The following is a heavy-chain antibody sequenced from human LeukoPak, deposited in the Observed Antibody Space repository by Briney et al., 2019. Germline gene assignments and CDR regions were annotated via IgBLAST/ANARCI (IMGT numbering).Heavy chain of an antibody. CDR2: IYYTGGT. CDR3: ARRRTPQFAHYYYYYYMDV. Sequence: PSETLSLTCTVSGGSITSSSYYWGWIRQPPEKGLEWIGSIYYTGGTHYSPSLKSRVTISVDTSKNQFSLKLSSVTAADTAVYCCARRRTPQFAHYYYYYYMDVWGKGTTVTVSS. J-gene: IGHJ6*03. V-gene: IGHV4-39*01. CDR1: GGSITSSSYY. D-gene: IGHD1-1*01.